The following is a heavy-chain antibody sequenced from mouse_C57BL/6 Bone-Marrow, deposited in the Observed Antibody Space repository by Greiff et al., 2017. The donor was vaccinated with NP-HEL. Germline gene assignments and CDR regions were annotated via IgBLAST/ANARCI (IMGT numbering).Heavy chain of an antibody. CDR1: GYTFTSYW. Sequence: VQLQQPGAELVKPGASVKLSCKASGYTFTSYWMHWVKQRPGQGLEWIGMIHPNSGSTNYNEKFKSKATLTVDKSSSTAYMQLSSLTSEDSAVDYCARGLGPWFAYWGQGTLVTVSA. CDR3: ARGLGPWFAY. J-gene: IGHJ3*01. D-gene: IGHD3-3*01. V-gene: IGHV1-64*01. CDR2: IHPNSGST.